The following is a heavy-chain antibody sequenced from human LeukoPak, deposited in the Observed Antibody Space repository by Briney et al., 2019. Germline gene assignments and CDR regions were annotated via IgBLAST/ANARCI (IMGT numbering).Heavy chain of an antibody. CDR2: ISNNGGYT. CDR1: GFTFSSSA. Sequence: GGSLRLSCAASGFTFSSSAMSWVRQAPGKGLEWVSAISNNGGYTYYADSVQGRFTISRDNSKSTLCLRMNSLRAEDTAVYYCAKQLGYCSDGSCYFPYWGQGTLVTVSS. D-gene: IGHD2-15*01. V-gene: IGHV3-23*01. CDR3: AKQLGYCSDGSCYFPY. J-gene: IGHJ4*02.